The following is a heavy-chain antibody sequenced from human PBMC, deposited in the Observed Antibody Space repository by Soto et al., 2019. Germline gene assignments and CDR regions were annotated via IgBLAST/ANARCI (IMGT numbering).Heavy chain of an antibody. Sequence: RSLTCTVSGGSISSGGYYWSWIRQHPGKGLEWIGYIYYSGSTYYNPSLKSRVTISVDTSKNQFSLKLSSVTAADTAVYYCPRYDVDTAMVNDYWGQGTLVTVSS. CDR3: PRYDVDTAMVNDY. J-gene: IGHJ4*02. V-gene: IGHV4-31*03. CDR1: GGSISSGGYY. D-gene: IGHD5-18*01. CDR2: IYYSGST.